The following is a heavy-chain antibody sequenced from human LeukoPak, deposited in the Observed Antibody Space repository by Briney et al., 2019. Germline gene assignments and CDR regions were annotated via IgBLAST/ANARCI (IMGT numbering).Heavy chain of an antibody. Sequence: PSETLSLTCTVSGGSISSNNYFWSWVRQPPGKGLEFIGYVQHSGSAYYNPSLKSRVTISVDRPKNQFSLNLNSVTAADTAIYYCAREVNVAAPGTDDAFDIWGQGTMVTVSS. V-gene: IGHV4-30-2*01. J-gene: IGHJ3*02. CDR3: AREVNVAAPGTDDAFDI. CDR2: VQHSGSA. CDR1: GGSISSNNYF. D-gene: IGHD6-13*01.